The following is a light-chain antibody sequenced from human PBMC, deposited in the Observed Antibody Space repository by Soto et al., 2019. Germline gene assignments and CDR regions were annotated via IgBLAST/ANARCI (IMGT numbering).Light chain of an antibody. Sequence: DIQMTQSPSSLSASVGDRVTITCRASQSIDKYLNWYQQKPGKGPNLLIYAASNLRTGVPSRFSGSGSGTDFTLTISSLLPEDFATYFCQQSCSTPSLTFGGGTKVDIK. J-gene: IGKJ4*01. CDR1: QSIDKY. V-gene: IGKV1-39*01. CDR3: QQSCSTPSLT. CDR2: AAS.